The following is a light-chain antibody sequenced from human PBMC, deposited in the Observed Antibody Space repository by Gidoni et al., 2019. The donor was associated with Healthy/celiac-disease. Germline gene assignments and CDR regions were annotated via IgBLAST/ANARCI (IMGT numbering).Light chain of an antibody. CDR2: DAS. Sequence: EIVLTQSPATLSFSPVESATLSCRASKSVSSYLAWYQQKPGQAPRLLIYDASNRAHGIPARFSGSGSGTDFTITISSLEPEDFAVYYCQQRSNWPPTFGGGTKVEIK. CDR3: QQRSNWPPT. V-gene: IGKV3-11*01. J-gene: IGKJ4*01. CDR1: KSVSSY.